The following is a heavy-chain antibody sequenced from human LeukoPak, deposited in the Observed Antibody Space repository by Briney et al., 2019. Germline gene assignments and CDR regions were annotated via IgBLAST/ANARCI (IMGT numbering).Heavy chain of an antibody. D-gene: IGHD3-10*01. CDR3: AYGSGSPSD. J-gene: IGHJ4*02. CDR1: GGSISSSSYY. Sequence: PSETLSLTCTVSGGSISSSSYYWGWIRQPPGKGLEWIGSIYYSGSTYYNPSLKSRVTISVDTSKNQFSLKLSSVTAADTAVYYCAYGSGSPSDWGQRTLVTVSS. CDR2: IYYSGST. V-gene: IGHV4-39*07.